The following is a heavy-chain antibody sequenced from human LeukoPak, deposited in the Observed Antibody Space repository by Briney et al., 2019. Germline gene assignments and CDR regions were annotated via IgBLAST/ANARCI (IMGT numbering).Heavy chain of an antibody. J-gene: IGHJ4*02. Sequence: GGSLRLSCAASGFTVSINYMSWVRQAPGKGLEWVSVIYSGGNTYYADSVKGRFTASRDNAQNSLYLQMNSLRVEDTAVYYCARHPNSNWDYWGQGTLVTVSS. CDR1: GFTVSINY. CDR2: IYSGGNT. CDR3: ARHPNSNWDY. D-gene: IGHD6-13*01. V-gene: IGHV3-53*01.